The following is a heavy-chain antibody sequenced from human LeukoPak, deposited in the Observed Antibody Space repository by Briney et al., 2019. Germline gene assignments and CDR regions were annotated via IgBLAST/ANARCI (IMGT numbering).Heavy chain of an antibody. D-gene: IGHD2-15*01. Sequence: SETLSLTCTVSGGSISSSSYYWGWIRQPPGKGLEWIGSIYYSGSTYYNPSLKSRVTISVDTSKNQFSLKLSSVTAADTAVYYCARKDIVVVVAAVFDIWGQGTMVTASS. CDR2: IYYSGST. CDR3: ARKDIVVVVAAVFDI. CDR1: GGSISSSSYY. J-gene: IGHJ3*02. V-gene: IGHV4-39*01.